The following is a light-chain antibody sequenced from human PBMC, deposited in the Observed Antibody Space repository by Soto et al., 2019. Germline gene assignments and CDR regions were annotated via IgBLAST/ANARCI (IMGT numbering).Light chain of an antibody. V-gene: IGLV2-14*03. J-gene: IGLJ1*01. Sequence: QSVLTQPASVSGSPGQSIAISCTGTSSDVGGYNYVSWYQQHPGKAPKLMIYDVSNRPSGVSNRVSGSKSGNTASLTISGLQAEDEADYYCCSYTTSSTYVFGTGTKLTVL. CDR2: DVS. CDR3: CSYTTSSTYV. CDR1: SSDVGGYNY.